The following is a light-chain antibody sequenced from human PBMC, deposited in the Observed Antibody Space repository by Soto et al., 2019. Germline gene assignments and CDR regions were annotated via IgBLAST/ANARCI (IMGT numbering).Light chain of an antibody. Sequence: EVVMTQSPATLSVSPGESATLSCRASQSVRSNLAWYQHKPGQAPRLLIYGASTRATAIPARFSGSGSGTEFTLTISSLQSEDFAVYYCQHYDSWPRTFGQGTKVEIK. V-gene: IGKV3-15*01. CDR3: QHYDSWPRT. CDR2: GAS. CDR1: QSVRSN. J-gene: IGKJ1*01.